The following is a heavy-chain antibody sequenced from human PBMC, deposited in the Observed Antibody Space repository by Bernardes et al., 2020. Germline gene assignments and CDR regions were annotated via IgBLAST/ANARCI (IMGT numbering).Heavy chain of an antibody. CDR3: AGGVWSNQFDY. V-gene: IGHV3-21*01. D-gene: IGHD2-21*01. Sequence: GGSLRLSCAASGFTFSSYSMNWVRQAPGKGLEWVSSISTSSSYIYYADSLKGRFTISRDNAKNSLYLQMNSLRAEDTAVYYCAGGVWSNQFDYWGQGTLVTVSS. CDR1: GFTFSSYS. J-gene: IGHJ4*02. CDR2: ISTSSSYI.